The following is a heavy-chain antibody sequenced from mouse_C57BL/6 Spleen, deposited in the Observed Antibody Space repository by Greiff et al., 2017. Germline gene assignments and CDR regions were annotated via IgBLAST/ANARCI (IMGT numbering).Heavy chain of an antibody. D-gene: IGHD1-1*01. V-gene: IGHV1-81*01. CDR1: GYTFTSYG. CDR3: ASLTTVVPYYAMDY. CDR2: IYPRSGNT. Sequence: VQLQQSGAELARPGASVKLSCKASGYTFTSYGISWVKQRTGQGLEWIGEIYPRSGNTYYNEKFKGKATLTADKSSSTAYMELRSLTSEDSAVYFCASLTTVVPYYAMDYWGQGTSVTVAS. J-gene: IGHJ4*01.